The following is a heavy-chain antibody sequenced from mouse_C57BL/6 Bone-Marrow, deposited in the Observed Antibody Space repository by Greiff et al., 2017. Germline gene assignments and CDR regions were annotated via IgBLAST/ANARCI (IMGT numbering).Heavy chain of an antibody. Sequence: EVQLQQSGPELVKPGASVKISCKASGYTFTDYYMNWVKQSHGKSLEWIGDINPNNGGTSYNQKFKGKATLTVDKSSSTAYMERRSLTSEDSAVYYCARSGYYGSMDYWGQGTSVTVSS. CDR1: GYTFTDYY. CDR3: ARSGYYGSMDY. D-gene: IGHD1-1*01. J-gene: IGHJ4*01. CDR2: INPNNGGT. V-gene: IGHV1-26*01.